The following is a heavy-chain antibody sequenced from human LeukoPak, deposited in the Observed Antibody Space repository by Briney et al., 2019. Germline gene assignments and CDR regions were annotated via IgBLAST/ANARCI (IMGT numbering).Heavy chain of an antibody. Sequence: KPSETLSLTCTVSGGSISSYYWSWIRQPPGKGLEWIGYIYYSGSTNYNPSLKSRVTISVDTSKNQFSLKLSSVTAADTAVYYCARLRAGGYSYGDFDYWGQGTLVTVSS. V-gene: IGHV4-59*08. CDR2: IYYSGST. CDR1: GGSISSYY. CDR3: ARLRAGGYSYGDFDY. J-gene: IGHJ4*02. D-gene: IGHD5-18*01.